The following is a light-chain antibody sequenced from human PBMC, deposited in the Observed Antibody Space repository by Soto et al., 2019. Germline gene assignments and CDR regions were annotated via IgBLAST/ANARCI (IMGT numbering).Light chain of an antibody. CDR1: QDIQTY. V-gene: IGKV1-9*01. J-gene: IGKJ3*01. Sequence: IQLTQSPSSLSASVGDRVSITCRASQDIQTYLAWYQQKRGEAPKLLISGTFTLQSGVPSRFNGSGSGTDFPLTISRLQPEDFATYYCQHLHNYPPFTFGPGTKVDLE. CDR3: QHLHNYPPFT. CDR2: GTF.